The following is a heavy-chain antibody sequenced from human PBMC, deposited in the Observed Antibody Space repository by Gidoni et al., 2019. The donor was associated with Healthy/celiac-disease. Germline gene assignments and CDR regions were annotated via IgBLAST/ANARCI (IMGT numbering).Heavy chain of an antibody. D-gene: IGHD6-19*01. J-gene: IGHJ2*01. Sequence: EVQLVESGGGLVKPGGSLRLSWAASGFTFSSYSMNWVRQAPGKGLEWVSSISSSSSYIYYADSVKGRFTISRDNAKNSLYLQMNSLRAEDTAVYYCAREAVWYFDLWGRGTLVTVSS. CDR2: ISSSSSYI. V-gene: IGHV3-21*01. CDR3: AREAVWYFDL. CDR1: GFTFSSYS.